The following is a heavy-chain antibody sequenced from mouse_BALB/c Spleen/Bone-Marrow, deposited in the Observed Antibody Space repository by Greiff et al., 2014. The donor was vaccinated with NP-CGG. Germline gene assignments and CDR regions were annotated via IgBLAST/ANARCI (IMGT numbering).Heavy chain of an antibody. CDR3: TRSLYGNYVMDF. D-gene: IGHD2-1*01. CDR2: IDPETGCT. CDR1: GYTFTDYE. J-gene: IGHJ4*01. V-gene: IGHV1-15*01. Sequence: QVQLQQSGAELVRPGASVALSCKASGYTFTDYEMHWVKQTPVHGLEWIGAIDPETGCTAYNQKFKGKATLTADKSSSTAYMELRSLTSEDSAVYYCTRSLYGNYVMDFWGQGTSVTVSS.